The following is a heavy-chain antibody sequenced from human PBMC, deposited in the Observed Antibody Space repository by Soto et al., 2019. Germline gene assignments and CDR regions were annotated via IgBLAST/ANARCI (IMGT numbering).Heavy chain of an antibody. V-gene: IGHV4-31*03. J-gene: IGHJ4*02. CDR2: IYDSGST. Sequence: QVQLQESGPGLVKPSQTLSLTCTVSGGSISSDDYYWSWIRQHPGKGLEGLGSIYDSGSTYYNPYLRSRVTISADTPKNQFSLKLSSVTAADTAVYYCARGSKRIITRRPLDDWGQGTLVTVSS. CDR3: ARGSKRIITRRPLDD. CDR1: GGSISSDDYY. D-gene: IGHD1-20*01.